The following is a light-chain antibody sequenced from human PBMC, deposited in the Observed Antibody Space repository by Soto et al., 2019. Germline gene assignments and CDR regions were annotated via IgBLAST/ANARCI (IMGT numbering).Light chain of an antibody. Sequence: QSVLTQPPSVSAAPGQKVTISCSGSSSNIGNNYVSWYQQLPGTAPKLLIYDNSQRPSGIPDRFSASKSGTSATLGITGLQTGDEADYYCGTWDSSLSAYVFATGTSHRP. CDR3: GTWDSSLSAYV. J-gene: IGLJ1*01. CDR2: DNS. CDR1: SSNIGNNY. V-gene: IGLV1-51*01.